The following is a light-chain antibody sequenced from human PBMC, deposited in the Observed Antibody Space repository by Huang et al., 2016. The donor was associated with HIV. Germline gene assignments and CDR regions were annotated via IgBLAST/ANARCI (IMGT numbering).Light chain of an antibody. CDR3: QQYDNGPYT. CDR2: GSS. J-gene: IGKJ2*01. V-gene: IGKV3-15*01. CDR1: QSVGKY. Sequence: EIVMTQSPVTLSVSPGERATLSCRDSQSVGKYLAWYQQRPGQPPRLLIYGSSTRATGIPARFTGSGSGTEFTLTISSLQSEDFAIYYCQQYDNGPYTFGQGTNLEIK.